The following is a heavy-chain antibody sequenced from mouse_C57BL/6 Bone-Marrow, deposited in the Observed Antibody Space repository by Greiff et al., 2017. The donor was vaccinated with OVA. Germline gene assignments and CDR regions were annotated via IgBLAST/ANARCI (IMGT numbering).Heavy chain of an antibody. CDR3: ARHEGL. J-gene: IGHJ3*01. CDR2: ISGGGGNT. V-gene: IGHV5-9*01. CDR1: GFTFSSYT. Sequence: EVKVVESGGGLVKPGGSLKLSCAASGFTFSSYTMSWVRQTPEKRLEWVGTISGGGGNTKYPDSVKGRFTIAKDNAKNTRNLQMSSLRSEDTALYYCARHEGLWGQGTLVTVSA.